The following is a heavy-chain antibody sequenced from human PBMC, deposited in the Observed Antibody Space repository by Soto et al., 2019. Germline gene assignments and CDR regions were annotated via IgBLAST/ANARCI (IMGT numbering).Heavy chain of an antibody. CDR2: ISPSSDTK. V-gene: IGHV3-48*01. CDR3: XXXXXXXXXXFDH. CDR1: GFTFNSII. Sequence: DVQLVESGGGLVQPGGSLRLSCAVSGFTFNSIIINWVRQAPGKGLEWVSYISPSSDTKYYADSVKGRFTISRDSAKXXXXXXXXXXXXXXXXXXXXXXXXXXXXXXFDHXGQGTRVTVSS. J-gene: IGHJ5*02.